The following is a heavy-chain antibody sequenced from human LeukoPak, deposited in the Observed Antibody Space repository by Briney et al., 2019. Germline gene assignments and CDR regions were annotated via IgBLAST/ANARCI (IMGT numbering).Heavy chain of an antibody. CDR3: AKPYYYGSGPFQH. Sequence: GGSLRLSCAASGFTFSSSAMDWVRQAPGRGLEWVSTTSGSGGSTYYADSVKGRFTISRDNSKNTLYLQMNSLRAEDTAVYYCAKPYYYGSGPFQHWGQGTLVTVSS. D-gene: IGHD3-10*01. J-gene: IGHJ1*01. V-gene: IGHV3-23*01. CDR1: GFTFSSSA. CDR2: TSGSGGST.